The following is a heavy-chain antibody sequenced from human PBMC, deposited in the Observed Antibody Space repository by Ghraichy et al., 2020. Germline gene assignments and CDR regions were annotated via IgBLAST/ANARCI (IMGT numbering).Heavy chain of an antibody. CDR2: IKEDGSEE. CDR3: GRVDGRADTSAYRPMDD. D-gene: IGHD3-16*01. J-gene: IGHJ4*02. Sequence: ETLYLTCVASGFTFSKYWMSWVRQAPGKGLEWVANIKEDGSEEHYVDSVKGRFTISRDNAKNSLYLQMNSLRVEDTAVYYCGRVDGRADTSAYRPMDDWGQGTLVTVSS. V-gene: IGHV3-7*04. CDR1: GFTFSKYW.